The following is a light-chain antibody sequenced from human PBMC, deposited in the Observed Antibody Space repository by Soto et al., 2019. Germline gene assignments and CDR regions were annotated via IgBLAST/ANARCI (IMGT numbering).Light chain of an antibody. V-gene: IGKV3-11*01. J-gene: IGKJ5*01. CDR1: QSVSNY. CDR2: DAS. CDR3: QQRSSWPPIT. Sequence: VLTQSPATLALSPGERATLSCRASQSVSNYLAWYQHKPGPAPRLLIYDASNRATGIPARFSGSGSRTDFTLTISSLEPEDFAVYYCQQRSSWPPITFGQGTRLEI.